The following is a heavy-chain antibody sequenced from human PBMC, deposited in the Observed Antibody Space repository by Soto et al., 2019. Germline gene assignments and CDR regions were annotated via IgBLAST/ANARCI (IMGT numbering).Heavy chain of an antibody. CDR2: ISAYNGNT. Sequence: QVQLVQSGAEVKKPGASVKVSCKASGYTFNSYGISWVRQAPGQGLEWMGWISAYNGNTNYAQKLQGRVTMTTDTSTSTAYMELRSLRSATTAVYYCARDRSNYVAHYGMDVCGQGTTVTVSS. V-gene: IGHV1-18*01. CDR3: ARDRSNYVAHYGMDV. J-gene: IGHJ6*02. D-gene: IGHD4-4*01. CDR1: GYTFNSYG.